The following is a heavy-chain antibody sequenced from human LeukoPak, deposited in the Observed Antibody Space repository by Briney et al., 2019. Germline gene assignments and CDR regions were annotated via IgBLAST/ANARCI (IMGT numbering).Heavy chain of an antibody. CDR2: ISFDGSNK. D-gene: IGHD3-16*02. CDR1: GFTFRNYY. V-gene: IGHV3-30*18. CDR3: AKDFRGVTVTYYFDY. Sequence: PGGSLRLPCAASGFTFRNYYMHWVRQAPGKGLEGVAVISFDGSNKYYAGSVKGRFTLSRDNSKNTLYLQMNSLRAEDTAVYYCAKDFRGVTVTYYFDYWGQGTLVTVSS. J-gene: IGHJ4*02.